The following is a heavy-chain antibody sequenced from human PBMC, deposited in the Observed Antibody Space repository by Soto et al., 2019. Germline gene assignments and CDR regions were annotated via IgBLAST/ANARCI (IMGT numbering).Heavy chain of an antibody. V-gene: IGHV3-33*01. CDR2: IWYDGNNK. J-gene: IGHJ4*02. D-gene: IGHD2-21*01. CDR3: ARGLHSLFDC. CDR1: GFTFSNYG. Sequence: SLKISCAASGFTFSNYGMHWVRQAPGKGLEWVAVIWYDGNNKYYADSVKGRFTISRDNSNNTLYVQMTSLRAEDTAVYYCARGLHSLFDCWGQGTLVTVSS.